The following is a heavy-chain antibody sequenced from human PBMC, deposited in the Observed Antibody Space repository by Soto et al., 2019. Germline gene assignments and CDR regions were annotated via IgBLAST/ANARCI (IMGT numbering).Heavy chain of an antibody. D-gene: IGHD3-22*01. Sequence: QVQLVESGGGVVQPGRSLRLSCAASGFTFSSYAMHWVRQAPGKGLEWVAVISYDGSNKYYADSVKGRFTISRDNSKNTLYLQMNSLRAEDTAVYYCAGEAGSALYYYDSSGSLDYWGQGTLVTVSS. CDR3: AGEAGSALYYYDSSGSLDY. CDR1: GFTFSSYA. J-gene: IGHJ4*02. V-gene: IGHV3-30-3*01. CDR2: ISYDGSNK.